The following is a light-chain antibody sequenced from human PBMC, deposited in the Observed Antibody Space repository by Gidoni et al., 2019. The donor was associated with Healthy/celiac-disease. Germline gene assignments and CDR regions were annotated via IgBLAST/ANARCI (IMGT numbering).Light chain of an antibody. J-gene: IGKJ2*01. CDR3: QQSYSTPNT. Sequence: DIQLTQSPSSLSASVGDRVTITCRASQSISSYLNWYQQKPGKAPKLLIYAASSLQSGVPSRFSGSGWGRDVTLTISSLQPEEFATYYCQQSYSTPNTFGQGTKLEIK. V-gene: IGKV1-39*01. CDR2: AAS. CDR1: QSISSY.